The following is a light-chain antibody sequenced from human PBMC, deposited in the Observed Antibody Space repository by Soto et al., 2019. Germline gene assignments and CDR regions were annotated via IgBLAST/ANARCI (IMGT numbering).Light chain of an antibody. Sequence: QSVLTQPPSASGTPGQRVIISCSGSNSNIGTYTVNWYQQLPGTAPKLLIYTDYQRPSGVPDRFSGSRSGNSASLAISGLQAEDEADYYCASWADSLSGEVFGGGTKLTVL. J-gene: IGLJ3*02. CDR1: NSNIGTYT. CDR2: TDY. V-gene: IGLV1-44*01. CDR3: ASWADSLSGEV.